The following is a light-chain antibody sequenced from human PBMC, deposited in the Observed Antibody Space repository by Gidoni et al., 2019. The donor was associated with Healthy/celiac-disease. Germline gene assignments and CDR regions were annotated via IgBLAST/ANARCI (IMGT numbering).Light chain of an antibody. V-gene: IGKV1-39*01. CDR3: QQSYSTLAWT. Sequence: IQMTQSTASLSASVGDRVTITCRASQSISSYLNWYQQKPGKAPKLLIYAASSLQSGVPSRFSGSGSGTDFTLTISSLQPEDFATYYCQQSYSTLAWTFGQGTKVEIK. J-gene: IGKJ1*01. CDR2: AAS. CDR1: QSISSY.